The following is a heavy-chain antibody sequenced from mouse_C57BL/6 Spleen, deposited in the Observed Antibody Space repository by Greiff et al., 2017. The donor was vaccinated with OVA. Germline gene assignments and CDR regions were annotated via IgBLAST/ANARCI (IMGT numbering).Heavy chain of an antibody. CDR1: GYTFTDYY. J-gene: IGHJ4*01. CDR2: INPNNGGT. D-gene: IGHD2-2*01. Sequence: EVQLQQSGPELVKPGASVKISCKASGYTFTDYYMNWVKQSHGKSLEWIGDINPNNGGTSYNQKFKGKATLTVDKSSSTAYMELRSLTSEDSAVYYCARRGVTTRGYYAMDYWGQGTSVTVSS. CDR3: ARRGVTTRGYYAMDY. V-gene: IGHV1-26*01.